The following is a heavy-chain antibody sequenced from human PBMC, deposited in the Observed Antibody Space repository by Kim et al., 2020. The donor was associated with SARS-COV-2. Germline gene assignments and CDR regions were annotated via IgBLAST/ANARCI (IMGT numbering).Heavy chain of an antibody. CDR3: ARTYRITMVRDLQLNYYGMDV. J-gene: IGHJ6*02. CDR2: ISYDGSNK. CDR1: GFTFSSYA. Sequence: LRLSCAASGFTFSSYAMHWVRQAPGKGLEWVAVISYDGSNKYYADSVKGRFTISRDNSKNTLYLQMNSLRAEDTAVYYCARTYRITMVRDLQLNYYGMDVWGQGTTVTVSS. V-gene: IGHV3-30*04. D-gene: IGHD3-10*01.